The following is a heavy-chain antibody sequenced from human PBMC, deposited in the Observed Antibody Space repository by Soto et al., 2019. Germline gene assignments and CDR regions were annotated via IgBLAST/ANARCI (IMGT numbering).Heavy chain of an antibody. J-gene: IGHJ5*02. CDR3: ARGRRFLEWLFKRSGNWFDP. CDR2: INNSGST. V-gene: IGHV4-34*01. CDR1: GGSFSRYF. Sequence: SLTCAVYGGSFSRYFWSCIRQPLGKGQAWIGEINNSGSTNYNPSLKSRVTISVDTSKNQFSLKLSSVTSADTAVYYCARGRRFLEWLFKRSGNWFDPWGQGTLGTVSS. D-gene: IGHD3-3*01.